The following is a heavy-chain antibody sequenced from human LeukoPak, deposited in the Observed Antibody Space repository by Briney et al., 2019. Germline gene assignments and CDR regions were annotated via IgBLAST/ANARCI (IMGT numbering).Heavy chain of an antibody. Sequence: TGGSPRLSCAASGFTFSSYAMSWVRQAPGKGLDWVSAISSSGDTYYAGSVRGRFTVFRDNSKNTLYLQMNSLRAEDTAVYYCAKDAVGATAYYFDYWGQGTLVTVSS. CDR1: GFTFSSYA. D-gene: IGHD1-26*01. CDR3: AKDAVGATAYYFDY. J-gene: IGHJ4*02. CDR2: ISSSGDT. V-gene: IGHV3-23*01.